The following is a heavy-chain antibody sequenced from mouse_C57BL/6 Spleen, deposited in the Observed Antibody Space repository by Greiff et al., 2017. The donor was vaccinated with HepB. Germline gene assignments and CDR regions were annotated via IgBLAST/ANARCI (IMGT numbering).Heavy chain of an antibody. V-gene: IGHV3-6*01. J-gene: IGHJ4*01. CDR3: ARGDGYDYYAMDY. Sequence: DVKLQESGPGLVKPSQSLSLTCSVTGYSITSGYYWNWIRQFPGNKLEWMGYISYDGSNNYNPSLKNRISITRDTSKNQFFLKLNSVTTEDTATYYCARGDGYDYYAMDYWGQGTSVTVSS. D-gene: IGHD2-2*01. CDR2: ISYDGSN. CDR1: GYSITSGYY.